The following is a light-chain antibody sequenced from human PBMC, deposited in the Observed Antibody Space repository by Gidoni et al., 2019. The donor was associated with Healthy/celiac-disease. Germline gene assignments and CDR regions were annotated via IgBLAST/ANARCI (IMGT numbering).Light chain of an antibody. CDR2: DAS. CDR3: QQYDNLPLT. Sequence: IQLTHSPSSLFASVGDRVTITCQASQDISNYLNWYQQKPGKAPKLLIYDASNLETGVPSRFSGSGSGTDFTFTISSLQPEDIATYYCQQYDNLPLTFGQGTKVEIK. CDR1: QDISNY. J-gene: IGKJ2*01. V-gene: IGKV1-33*01.